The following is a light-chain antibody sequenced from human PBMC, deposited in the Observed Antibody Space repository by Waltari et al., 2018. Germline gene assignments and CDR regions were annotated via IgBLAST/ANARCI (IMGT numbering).Light chain of an antibody. J-gene: IGKJ1*01. V-gene: IGKV3-15*01. Sequence: ETVMTQSQATLSVSPGERATLSCRTSRTISSNLAWYQQKPGQAPRLLIYGASIRATGVPARFSGSGSGTQFTLTIHCLQSEDFAVYYCQQYNIRPPWTFGQGTKVEIK. CDR1: RTISSN. CDR3: QQYNIRPPWT. CDR2: GAS.